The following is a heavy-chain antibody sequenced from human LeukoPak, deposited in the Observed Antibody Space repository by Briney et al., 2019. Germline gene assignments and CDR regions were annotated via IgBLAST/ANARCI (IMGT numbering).Heavy chain of an antibody. D-gene: IGHD3-3*01. CDR2: IKSKTDGGTT. V-gene: IGHV3-15*07. CDR1: GFTFTNAW. J-gene: IGHJ4*02. Sequence: PGGSLRLSCAASGFTFTNAWMNWVRQAPGKGLEWVARIKSKTDGGTTDYAAPVKGRFTISRDDSKNTLYLQMNSLKTGDTAVYYCTTTPTKYYDFWSAYNDYWGQGTLVTVSS. CDR3: TTTPTKYYDFWSAYNDY.